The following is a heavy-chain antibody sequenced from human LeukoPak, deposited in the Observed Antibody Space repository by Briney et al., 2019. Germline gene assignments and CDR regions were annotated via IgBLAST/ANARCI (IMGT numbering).Heavy chain of an antibody. J-gene: IGHJ3*02. D-gene: IGHD2-2*03. CDR3: ARTTVDIVVVPAAMPPGTFDI. V-gene: IGHV4-59*01. Sequence: SETLSLPCTVSGGSISSYYWSWIRQPPGKGLEWIGYIYYSGSTNYNPSLKSRVTISVDTSKNQFSLKLSSVTAADTAVYYCARTTVDIVVVPAAMPPGTFDISGQGTMVTVSS. CDR1: GGSISSYY. CDR2: IYYSGST.